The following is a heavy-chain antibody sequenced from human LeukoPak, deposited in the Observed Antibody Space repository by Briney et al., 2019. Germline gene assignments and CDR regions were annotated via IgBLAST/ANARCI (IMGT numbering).Heavy chain of an antibody. V-gene: IGHV4-59*02. CDR3: ARAEYHGSGSHTVFDDFDI. CDR1: GGSVSTDF. J-gene: IGHJ3*02. CDR2: IDNSGNT. Sequence: SETLSPTRTVSGGSVSTDFWSSIRGPPGPRLKWIGYIDNSGNTNHNPSLNSQASISIDMSKNQFSLKLSSVTAADTAMDYCARAEYHGSGSHTVFDDFDIWGQGTRVTVSS. D-gene: IGHD3-10*01.